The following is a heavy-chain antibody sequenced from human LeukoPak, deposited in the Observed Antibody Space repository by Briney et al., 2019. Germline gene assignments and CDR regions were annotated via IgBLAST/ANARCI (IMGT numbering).Heavy chain of an antibody. D-gene: IGHD2-21*01. CDR3: ARYDNEVVVEVPYDAFDI. J-gene: IGHJ3*02. Sequence: SETLSLTCTVSGCSISSGGYSWSWLRQHPGKGLEWIVYIYYSGSTYYNPSLKSRFTISVYTSKNQFSLKLSSVTAADTAVYYCARYDNEVVVEVPYDAFDIWGQGTMVTVSS. CDR2: IYYSGST. CDR1: GCSISSGGYS. V-gene: IGHV4-31*03.